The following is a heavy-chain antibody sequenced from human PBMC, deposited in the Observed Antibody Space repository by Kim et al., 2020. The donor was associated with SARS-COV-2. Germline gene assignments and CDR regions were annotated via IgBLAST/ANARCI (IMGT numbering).Heavy chain of an antibody. CDR1: GFTFSSYW. CDR3: AREDRIWSGYYDY. D-gene: IGHD3-3*01. J-gene: IGHJ4*02. CDR2: INSDGSST. V-gene: IGHV3-74*01. Sequence: GGSLRLSCAASGFTFSSYWMHWVRQAPGKGLVWVSRINSDGSSTSYADSVKGRFTISRDNAKNTLYLQMNSLRAEDTAVYYCAREDRIWSGYYDYWGQGTLVTVSS.